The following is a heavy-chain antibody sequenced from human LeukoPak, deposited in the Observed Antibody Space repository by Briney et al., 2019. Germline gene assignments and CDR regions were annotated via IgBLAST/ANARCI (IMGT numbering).Heavy chain of an antibody. Sequence: GGSLRLSCAASGFTFDDYAMRWVRHAPGKGLEWVSGISWNSGSIRYAESVKGRFTISRDNATNSLYLQMNSLRAEDTALYYCAKVDSGSLGPYFDYWGQGTLVTVSS. CDR3: AKVDSGSLGPYFDY. CDR1: GFTFDDYA. J-gene: IGHJ4*02. D-gene: IGHD1-26*01. CDR2: ISWNSGSI. V-gene: IGHV3-9*01.